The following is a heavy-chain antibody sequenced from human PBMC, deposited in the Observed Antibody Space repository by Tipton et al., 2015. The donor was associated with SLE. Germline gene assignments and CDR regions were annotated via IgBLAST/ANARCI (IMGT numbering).Heavy chain of an antibody. CDR3: ARQAHDTGWYEHFGH. D-gene: IGHD6-19*01. Sequence: TLSLTCTVSGGSIMNTHYSWGWVRQLPGKGLDWIGTMYFSGNTYYNPSLKSRVAISLDTSKNQSSLNLSSVTAADTAVYYCARQAHDTGWYEHFGHWGQGTLVAVSS. J-gene: IGHJ4*02. CDR2: MYFSGNT. V-gene: IGHV4-39*07. CDR1: GGSIMNTHYS.